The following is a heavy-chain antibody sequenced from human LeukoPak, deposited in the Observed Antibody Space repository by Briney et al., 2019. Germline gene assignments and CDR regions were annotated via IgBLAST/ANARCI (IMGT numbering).Heavy chain of an antibody. Sequence: GGSLRLSCAASGFTFSSYWMHWVRQAPGKGLVWVSRINSDGSSTSYADSVKGRFTISRDNAKNTLYLQMNSLRAEDTAVYYCARVRIAAGGTLYYFDYWGRGTLVSVSS. CDR3: ARVRIAAGGTLYYFDY. CDR2: INSDGSST. J-gene: IGHJ4*02. D-gene: IGHD6-13*01. V-gene: IGHV3-74*01. CDR1: GFTFSSYW.